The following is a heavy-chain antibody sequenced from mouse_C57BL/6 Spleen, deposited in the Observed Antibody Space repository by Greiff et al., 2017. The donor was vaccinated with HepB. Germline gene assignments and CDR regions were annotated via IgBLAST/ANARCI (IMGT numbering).Heavy chain of an antibody. CDR3: AKPEGNNEGDAMDY. CDR2: IWGDGST. J-gene: IGHJ4*01. Sequence: VMLVESGPGLVAPSQSLSITCNVSGFSLTSYGVSWVRQTPGKGLEWLGVIWGDGSTNYHSALISRLSISKANSKSHVFLKLNSLQTDDTATYYCAKPEGNNEGDAMDYWGQGTSVTVAS. D-gene: IGHD2-1*01. CDR1: GFSLTSYG. V-gene: IGHV2-3*01.